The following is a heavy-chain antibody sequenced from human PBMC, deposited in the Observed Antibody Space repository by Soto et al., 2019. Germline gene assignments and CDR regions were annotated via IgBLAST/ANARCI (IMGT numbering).Heavy chain of an antibody. J-gene: IGHJ6*02. V-gene: IGHV2-5*02. CDR2: IYWDDDK. D-gene: IGHD2-21*02. CDR1: GFSLSTTRVG. CDR3: VQSRCGGDCLQSYSSHSYYGLDV. Sequence: SGPTLVNPTQTLTLTCTFSGFSLSTTRVGVGWIRQPPGKALEWLALIYWDDDKRYNPSLNSRLTITKDTSKNQVVLAMTNMDPVDTATYYCVQSRCGGDCLQSYSSHSYYGLDVWGQGTPVTVSS.